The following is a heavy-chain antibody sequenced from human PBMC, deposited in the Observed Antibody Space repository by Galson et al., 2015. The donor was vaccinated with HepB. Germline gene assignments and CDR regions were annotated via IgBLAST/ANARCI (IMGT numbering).Heavy chain of an antibody. CDR2: FDPEDGET. V-gene: IGHV1-24*01. J-gene: IGHJ5*02. CDR1: GYTLTELS. CDR3: ATFTPNIAAAGTGWANWFDP. Sequence: VSCRVSGYTLTELSTHWVRQAPGKGLEWMGGFDPEDGETIYAQKFQGRVTMTEDTSTDTAYMELSSLRSEDTAVYYCATFTPNIAAAGTGWANWFDPWGQGTLVTVSS. D-gene: IGHD6-13*01.